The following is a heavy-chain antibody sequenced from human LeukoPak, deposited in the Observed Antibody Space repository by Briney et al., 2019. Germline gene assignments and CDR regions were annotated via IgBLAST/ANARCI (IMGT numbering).Heavy chain of an antibody. V-gene: IGHV3-7*01. Sequence: GGSLRISCAASGFTFSSYWMSWVRQAPGKGLEWVANIKQDGSEKYYVDSVKGRFTISRDNAKNSLYLQMNSLRAEDTAVYYCARVYPWYSGSFKFDYWGQGTLVTVSS. CDR3: ARVYPWYSGSFKFDY. CDR1: GFTFSSYW. J-gene: IGHJ4*02. D-gene: IGHD1-26*01. CDR2: IKQDGSEK.